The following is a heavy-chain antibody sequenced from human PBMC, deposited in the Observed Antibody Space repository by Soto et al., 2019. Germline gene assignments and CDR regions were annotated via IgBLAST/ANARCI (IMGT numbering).Heavy chain of an antibody. CDR1: GFTFSDYY. CDR3: VRDLYGSGTSLRGWFDP. Sequence: QEQLVESGGGWAKPGGSLRLSCAASGFTFSDYYIAWIRQAPGKGLEWISYISSTGIYKRYADSVKGRFTIARDNANNSLVLQMNSLRADDTAVYYCVRDLYGSGTSLRGWFDPWGQGTLVTVSS. J-gene: IGHJ5*02. CDR2: ISSTGIYK. D-gene: IGHD3-10*01. V-gene: IGHV3-11*06.